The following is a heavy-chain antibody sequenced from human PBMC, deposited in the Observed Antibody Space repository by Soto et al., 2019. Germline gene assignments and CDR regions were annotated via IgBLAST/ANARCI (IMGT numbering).Heavy chain of an antibody. D-gene: IGHD6-13*01. CDR1: GYIFTNYG. V-gene: IGHV1-18*01. CDR2: ISGYNGYP. CDR3: ARASAGALYDF. Sequence: QVQLVQSGAEVRKTGASVNVSCKTSGYIFTNYGVAWVRQAPGQGLELVAWISGYNGYPKHTQKFQGRVTVTTDTTTRTGYMELRNLRSDDTAVYYCARASAGALYDFWGQGTRVTVSS. J-gene: IGHJ4*02.